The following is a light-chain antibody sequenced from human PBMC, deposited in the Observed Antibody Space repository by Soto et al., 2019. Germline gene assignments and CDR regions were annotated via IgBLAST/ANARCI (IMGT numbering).Light chain of an antibody. J-gene: IGKJ1*01. Sequence: VLTQSPGTLSLSPGERAILSCRASQSVGSLLAWYQHNPGQAPRLLIFDASYRAAGIPARFRGSGSGTDFTLTIDSLEPEDFAVYYCQQRTYWLWTFGPGTKVDIK. V-gene: IGKV3-11*01. CDR2: DAS. CDR3: QQRTYWLWT. CDR1: QSVGSL.